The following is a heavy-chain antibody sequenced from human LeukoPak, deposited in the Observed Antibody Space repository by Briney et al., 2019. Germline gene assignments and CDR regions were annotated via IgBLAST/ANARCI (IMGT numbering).Heavy chain of an antibody. D-gene: IGHD2-2*01. Sequence: GGSLRLSCAASGFIFSDYAMGWVRQAPGKGLEWVSTICGTCGNTHYADSVKGRFTISRDNSKNTLYLQMSSLRAEDTAVYYCTKDVGVAMFDYWGQGTLVTVSS. CDR1: GFIFSDYA. J-gene: IGHJ4*02. CDR2: ICGTCGNT. V-gene: IGHV3-23*01. CDR3: TKDVGVAMFDY.